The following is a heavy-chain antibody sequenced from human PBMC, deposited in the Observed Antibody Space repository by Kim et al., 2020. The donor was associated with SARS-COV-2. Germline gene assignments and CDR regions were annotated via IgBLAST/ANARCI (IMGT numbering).Heavy chain of an antibody. CDR2: ISGSGGST. Sequence: GGSLRLSCAVSGFTFSSYAMSWVRQAPGKGLEWVSAISGSGGSTYYADSVKGRFTISRDNSKNTLYLQMNSLRAEDTAVYYCAKWVHDITTPFDYWGQGTLVTVSS. V-gene: IGHV3-23*01. CDR3: AKWVHDITTPFDY. D-gene: IGHD3-3*01. J-gene: IGHJ4*02. CDR1: GFTFSSYA.